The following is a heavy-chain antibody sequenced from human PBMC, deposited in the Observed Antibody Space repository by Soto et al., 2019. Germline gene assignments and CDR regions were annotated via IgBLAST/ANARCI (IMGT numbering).Heavy chain of an antibody. V-gene: IGHV1-18*01. CDR1: GYTFTSYG. CDR3: AGLGSNDILSCYHPYYYYGMDV. J-gene: IGHJ6*04. Sequence: APVKGSWKASGYTFTSYGISWVGQAPGQGLEGVGWISAYNGNTNYAQKLQGRVTMTTDTSTSTPYMELRSLRSDDTAVYYCAGLGSNDILSCYHPYYYYGMDVWGKGTTVPVAS. D-gene: IGHD3-9*01. CDR2: ISAYNGNT.